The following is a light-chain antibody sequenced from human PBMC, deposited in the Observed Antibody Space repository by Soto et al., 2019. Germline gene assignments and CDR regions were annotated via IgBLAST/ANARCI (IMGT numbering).Light chain of an antibody. J-gene: IGLJ2*01. Sequence: QSVLTQPPSVSAAPGQTVTISCSGSSSNIGKNYVSWYQRLPGTAPKLLIYDNNERSSGIPDRFSGSKSGTSATLGIAGLQTGDEADYYCGTWDTSLSALVFGGGTKLTVL. CDR1: SSNIGKNY. CDR2: DNN. V-gene: IGLV1-51*01. CDR3: GTWDTSLSALV.